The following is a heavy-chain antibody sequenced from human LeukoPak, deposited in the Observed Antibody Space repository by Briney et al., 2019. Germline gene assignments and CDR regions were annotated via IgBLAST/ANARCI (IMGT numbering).Heavy chain of an antibody. V-gene: IGHV3-21*01. CDR1: GFTFSSYS. CDR2: ISSSSSYI. J-gene: IGHJ4*02. D-gene: IGHD6-6*01. CDR3: ARDPEYSSSSREFDY. Sequence: VGSLRLSCAASGFTFSSYSMNWVRQAPGKGLEWVSSISSSSSYIYYADSVKGRFTISRDNAKNSLYLQMNSLRAEDTAVYYCARDPEYSSSSREFDYWGQGTLVTVSS.